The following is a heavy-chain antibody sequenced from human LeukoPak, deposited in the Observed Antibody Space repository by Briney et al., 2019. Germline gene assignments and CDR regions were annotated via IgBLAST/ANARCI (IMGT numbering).Heavy chain of an antibody. V-gene: IGHV1-18*01. D-gene: IGHD6-19*01. CDR1: GYSFTSYG. Sequence: ASVKVSCKASGYSFTSYGITWVRQAPGQGLEWMGWISAYNGNTKYAQKLQGRVTMTTDSSTTTAYMELRSLRSDDTAVYYCAREESSGWPRFDPWGQGTLVTVSS. CDR3: AREESSGWPRFDP. J-gene: IGHJ5*02. CDR2: ISAYNGNT.